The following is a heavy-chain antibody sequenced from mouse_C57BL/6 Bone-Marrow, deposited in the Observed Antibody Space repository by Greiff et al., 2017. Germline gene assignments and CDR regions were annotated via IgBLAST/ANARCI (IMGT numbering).Heavy chain of an antibody. V-gene: IGHV14-4*01. Sequence: EVQLQQSGAELVRPGASVKLSCTASGFNIKDDYMHWVKQRPEQGLEWIGWIDPENGDTEYSSKFQGKATITADTSSNTAYLQLSSLTSEDTAVYYCTTYRYYYGSSSFAYWGQGTLVTVSA. CDR1: GFNIKDDY. CDR2: IDPENGDT. CDR3: TTYRYYYGSSSFAY. D-gene: IGHD1-1*01. J-gene: IGHJ3*01.